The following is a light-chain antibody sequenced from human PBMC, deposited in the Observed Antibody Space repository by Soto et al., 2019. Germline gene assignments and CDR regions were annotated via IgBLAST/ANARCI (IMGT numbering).Light chain of an antibody. CDR1: QNIRTS. V-gene: IGKV1-39*01. CDR2: AAS. J-gene: IGKJ2*01. Sequence: DIQMTQSPSSLSASVGDRVTITCRASQNIRTSLNWYQQRPGKAPQLLIYAASSLQSGVSSRFSGSGSGTNFTLTVSSLQPEDFQIYYCQQSSFTGYTFGQGTK. CDR3: QQSSFTGYT.